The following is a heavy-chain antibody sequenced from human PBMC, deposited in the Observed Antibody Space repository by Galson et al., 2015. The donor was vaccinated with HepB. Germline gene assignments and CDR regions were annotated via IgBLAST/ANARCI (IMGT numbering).Heavy chain of an antibody. CDR1: GFTFSSYS. D-gene: IGHD2-15*01. J-gene: IGHJ4*02. CDR3: ARGESDGVAGAFDY. V-gene: IGHV3-21*01. CDR2: ISSSSSYI. Sequence: SLRLSCAASGFTFSSYSMNWVRQAPGKGLEWVSSISSSSSYIYYADSVKGRFTISRDNAKNSLYLQMNSLRAEDTAVYYCARGESDGVAGAFDYWGQGTLVTVSS.